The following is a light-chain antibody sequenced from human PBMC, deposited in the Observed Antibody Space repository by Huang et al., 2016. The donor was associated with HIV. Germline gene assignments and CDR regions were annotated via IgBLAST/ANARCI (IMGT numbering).Light chain of an antibody. CDR3: QQLNSYPPWT. J-gene: IGKJ1*01. V-gene: IGKV1-9*01. Sequence: IQLTQSPSSLSASVGDRVTITCRASQGISSYLAWYQQKPGKAPKLLSYAASSLQSGVPARFSGSGSGTDFTLTSSSLQPEDFATYYCQQLNSYPPWTFGQGTKVEIK. CDR2: AAS. CDR1: QGISSY.